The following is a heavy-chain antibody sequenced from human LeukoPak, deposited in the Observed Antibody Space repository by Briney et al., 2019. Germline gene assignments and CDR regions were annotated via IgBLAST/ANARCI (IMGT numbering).Heavy chain of an antibody. Sequence: PSENLSLTCSVSGGSINSYYWSWIRQPPGQGLEWIGYISYSGRNNYNPSLKSRVTISVDTSKYQFSLKLNSVTAADTAVYFCARVGGRTVTSYYFDYWGQGTLVTVSS. CDR3: ARVGGRTVTSYYFDY. D-gene: IGHD4-17*01. CDR2: ISYSGRN. V-gene: IGHV4-59*01. J-gene: IGHJ4*02. CDR1: GGSINSYY.